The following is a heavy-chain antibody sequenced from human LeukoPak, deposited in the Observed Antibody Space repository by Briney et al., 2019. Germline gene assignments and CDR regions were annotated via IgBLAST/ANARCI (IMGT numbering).Heavy chain of an antibody. V-gene: IGHV1-18*01. Sequence: ASVKVSCKASVYTFTSYGISWVRQAPGQGLEWMGWISAYNGNTNYVQKLQGRVTITTDTSTSTAYIERRGRRDVDTSGDDSARXXPXYYDSSGYXPDYWGQGTLVTVSS. D-gene: IGHD3-22*01. CDR1: VYTFTSYG. CDR3: ARXXPXYYDSSGYXPDY. CDR2: ISAYNGNT. J-gene: IGHJ4*02.